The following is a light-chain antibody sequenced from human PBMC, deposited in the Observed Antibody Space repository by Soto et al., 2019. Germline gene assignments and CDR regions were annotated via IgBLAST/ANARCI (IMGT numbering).Light chain of an antibody. Sequence: ALTQPASVSGSPGQSITISCTGTSSDVGGYNYVSWSQQHPGKAPQLMIYEVSNRPSGVSNRFSGSKSGNTASLTISGLQAEDEADYYCSSYTSSSTYVFGTGTKVTVL. CDR1: SSDVGGYNY. CDR2: EVS. CDR3: SSYTSSSTYV. J-gene: IGLJ1*01. V-gene: IGLV2-14*01.